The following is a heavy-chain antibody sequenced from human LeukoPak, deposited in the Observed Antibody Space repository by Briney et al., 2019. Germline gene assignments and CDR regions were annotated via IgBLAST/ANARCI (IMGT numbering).Heavy chain of an antibody. CDR3: AKDIDSSGYYYRGAPGY. Sequence: GGSLRLSCAASGFTFGSYAMSWVRQAPGKGLEWVSAITESGGGTYNADSVKGRFTISRDNSKKTLFLQMNSLRAEDTALYYCAKDIDSSGYYYRGAPGYWGQGTLVTVSS. CDR1: GFTFGSYA. V-gene: IGHV3-23*01. J-gene: IGHJ4*02. D-gene: IGHD3-22*01. CDR2: ITESGGGT.